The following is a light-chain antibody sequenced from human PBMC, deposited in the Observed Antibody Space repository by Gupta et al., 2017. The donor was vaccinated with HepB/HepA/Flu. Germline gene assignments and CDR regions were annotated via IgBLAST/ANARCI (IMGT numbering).Light chain of an antibody. V-gene: IGLV1-40*01. J-gene: IGLJ3*02. CDR3: QSYASRLSGVL. CDR2: SRN. CDR1: GPNIGAGYD. Sequence: QTVPTQPPPMSGATGQTVTISCTGSGPNIGAGYDVHWYQQLPGTAPKLVIYSRNNRPSGVSDRFSGSKSGTSASLTISGLQAEDEADYYCQSYASRLSGVLFGGGTKLTVL.